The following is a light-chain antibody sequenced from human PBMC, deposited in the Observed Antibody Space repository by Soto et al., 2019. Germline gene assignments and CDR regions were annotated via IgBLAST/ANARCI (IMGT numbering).Light chain of an antibody. CDR3: GTWDSSLSVYV. CDR1: SSNIGNNY. J-gene: IGLJ1*01. CDR2: DNN. Sequence: QSVLTQPPSVSAAPGHKVTISCSGSSSNIGNNYVSWYQQLPGTAPKLLIYDNNKRPSGIPDRSSGSKSGTSATLGITGLQTGDEADYYCGTWDSSLSVYVFGTGNKVTVL. V-gene: IGLV1-51*01.